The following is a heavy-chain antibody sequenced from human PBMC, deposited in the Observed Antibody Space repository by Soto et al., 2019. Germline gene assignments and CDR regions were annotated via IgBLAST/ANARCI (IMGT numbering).Heavy chain of an antibody. CDR2: INSDGSVS. CDR1: GFTFSNYW. J-gene: IGHJ6*03. CDR3: ARGDCVGGSCYSLAGSFYYYMDV. Sequence: EVKLVESGGGLAQPGGSLRLSCAASGFTFSNYWMYWVRQAPGQGLVWVSRINSDGSVSRYADSVKGRLTISRDNVKNTLYLQMNSLRVEDTAVYYCARGDCVGGSCYSLAGSFYYYMDVGGKGTTVTVFS. D-gene: IGHD2-15*01. V-gene: IGHV3-74*01.